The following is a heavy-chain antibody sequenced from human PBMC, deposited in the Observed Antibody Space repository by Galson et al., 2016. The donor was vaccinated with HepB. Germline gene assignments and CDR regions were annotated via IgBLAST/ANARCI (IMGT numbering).Heavy chain of an antibody. V-gene: IGHV3-53*01. J-gene: IGHJ4*02. CDR3: ARDSGTPPPRRGPSSGY. CDR2: TYSTGTT. Sequence: SLRLSCAASGFTVSNNYMIWFRQAPGKVLEWVSLTYSTGTTSYADSVKGRFTISRDSSKNTLYLQMNSLRAEDTAIYYCARDSGTPPPRRGPSSGYWGQGTLVTVSS. D-gene: IGHD1-26*01. CDR1: GFTVSNNY.